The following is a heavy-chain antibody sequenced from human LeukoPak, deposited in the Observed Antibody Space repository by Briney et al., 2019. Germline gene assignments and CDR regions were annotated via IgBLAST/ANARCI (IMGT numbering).Heavy chain of an antibody. CDR3: ARVTEKQYLPFDS. D-gene: IGHD6-19*01. Sequence: SQTLSVTCAISGDSVSSNSAAWNWIRQSPSRGLEWLGRTYYRSRWYNEYALSVKSRITINPDTSKNQFSLQLNSVTPEDTAVYYCARVTEKQYLPFDSWGQGTLVTVFS. J-gene: IGHJ4*02. V-gene: IGHV6-1*01. CDR1: GDSVSSNSAA. CDR2: TYYRSRWYN.